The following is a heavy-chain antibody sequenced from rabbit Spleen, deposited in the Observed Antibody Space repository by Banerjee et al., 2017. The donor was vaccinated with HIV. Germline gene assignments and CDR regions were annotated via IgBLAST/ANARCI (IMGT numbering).Heavy chain of an antibody. D-gene: IGHD1-1*01. CDR1: GVSFSGNSY. Sequence: QSLEESGGDLVKPGASLTLTCIASGVSFSGNSYMCWVRQAPGKGLEWIGYIDLVFGTTYYATWANGRFTISSHNAQNTLYLQLNSLTAADTATYFCVRGASSSGYYSLWGQGTLVTVS. CDR2: IDLVFGTT. J-gene: IGHJ3*01. V-gene: IGHV1S40*01. CDR3: VRGASSSGYYSL.